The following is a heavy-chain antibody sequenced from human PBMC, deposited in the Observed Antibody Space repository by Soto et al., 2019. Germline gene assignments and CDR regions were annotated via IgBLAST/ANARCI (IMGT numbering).Heavy chain of an antibody. V-gene: IGHV4-31*03. D-gene: IGHD3-22*01. J-gene: IGHJ4*02. CDR1: GGSISSGGYY. CDR3: ARAPIPNYYDSSGYLRDISGFDY. Sequence: SETLSLTCTVSGGSISSGGYYWSWIRQHPGKGLEWIGYIYYSGSTYYNPSLKSRVTISVDTSKNQFSLKLSSVTAADTAVYYCARAPIPNYYDSSGYLRDISGFDYWGQGTLVTVSS. CDR2: IYYSGST.